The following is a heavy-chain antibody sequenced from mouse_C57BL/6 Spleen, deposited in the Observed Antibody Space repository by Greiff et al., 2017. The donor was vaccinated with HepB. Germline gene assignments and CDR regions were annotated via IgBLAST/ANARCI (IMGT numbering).Heavy chain of an antibody. Sequence: EVHLVESEGGLVQPGSSMKLSCTASGFTFSDYYMAWVRQVPEKGLEWVANINYDGSSTYYLDSLKSRFIISRDNAKNILYLQMSSLKSEDTATYYCAREGGNYDYDGYAMDYWGQGTSVTVSS. D-gene: IGHD2-4*01. V-gene: IGHV5-16*01. CDR2: INYDGSST. CDR3: AREGGNYDYDGYAMDY. CDR1: GFTFSDYY. J-gene: IGHJ4*01.